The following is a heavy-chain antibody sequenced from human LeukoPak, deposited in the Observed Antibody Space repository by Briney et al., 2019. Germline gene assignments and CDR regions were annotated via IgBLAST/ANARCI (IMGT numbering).Heavy chain of an antibody. CDR3: ARYVVYGSGKYYFDY. V-gene: IGHV4-39*01. CDR2: INYSGST. J-gene: IGHJ4*02. CDR1: GGSVSSTTYY. Sequence: SETLSPTCTVSGGSVSSTTYYWSWIRQPPGKGLEWIASINYSGSTYYNPSLKSRVTISVDTSGNQFSLKLSSVTAADTAVYYCARYVVYGSGKYYFDYWGQGTLVTVSS. D-gene: IGHD3-10*01.